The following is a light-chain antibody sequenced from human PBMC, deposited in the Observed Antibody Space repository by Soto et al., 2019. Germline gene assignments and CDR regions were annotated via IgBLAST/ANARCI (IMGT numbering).Light chain of an antibody. V-gene: IGLV2-8*01. Sequence: QSVLTQPPSASGSPGQSVTISCTGTSSDVGTYNSVSWYQQHPGKAPKLIIYEVSKRPSGVPGRFSGSKSGNTASLTVSGLQAEDDADYYCSSYAGTNTVVFGGGTKVTVL. CDR3: SSYAGTNTVV. J-gene: IGLJ2*01. CDR1: SSDVGTYNS. CDR2: EVS.